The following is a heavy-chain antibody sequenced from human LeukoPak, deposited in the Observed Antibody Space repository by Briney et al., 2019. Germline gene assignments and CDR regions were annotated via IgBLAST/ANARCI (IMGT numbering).Heavy chain of an antibody. CDR1: GGSMSNYW. CDR3: ARRLCSSLTCNIGPSGNWLDP. V-gene: IGHV4-59*08. D-gene: IGHD2-2*02. J-gene: IGHJ5*02. Sequence: SETLSLTCTVSGGSMSNYWWNWIRQPPGKGLEWIGYIYYDGSTYYNPALNSRVTISIDTSKNQFSLKLNSVTAADTTVYYCARRLCSSLTCNIGPSGNWLDPWGQGTLVTVSS. CDR2: IYYDGST.